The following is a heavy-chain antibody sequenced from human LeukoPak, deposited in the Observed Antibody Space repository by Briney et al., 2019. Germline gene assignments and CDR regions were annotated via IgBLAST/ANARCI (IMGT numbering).Heavy chain of an antibody. V-gene: IGHV3-23*01. CDR3: AKQLGYCSDGSCYFPY. Sequence: GGSLRLSCAASGFIFNTNVMSWVRQAPGKGLEWVSAISNNGGYTYYADSVQGRFTISRDNSKSTLCLQMNSLRAEDTAVYYCAKQLGYCSDGSCYFPYWGQGTLVTVSS. J-gene: IGHJ4*02. CDR2: ISNNGGYT. CDR1: GFIFNTNV. D-gene: IGHD2-15*01.